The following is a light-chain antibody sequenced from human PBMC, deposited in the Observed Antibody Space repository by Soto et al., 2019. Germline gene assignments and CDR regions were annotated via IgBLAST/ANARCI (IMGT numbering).Light chain of an antibody. CDR2: EGT. J-gene: IGLJ1*01. CDR3: FSYAGNSVYV. V-gene: IGLV2-23*01. CDR1: SSDVGSYHL. Sequence: QSALTQPASVSGSPGQSITISCTGTSSDVGSYHLVSWFQQLPGKVPKLIIYEGTKRPSGVSDRFSGSKSGYTASLTISGLQAEDAADYYCFSYAGNSVYVFGTGTKVTVL.